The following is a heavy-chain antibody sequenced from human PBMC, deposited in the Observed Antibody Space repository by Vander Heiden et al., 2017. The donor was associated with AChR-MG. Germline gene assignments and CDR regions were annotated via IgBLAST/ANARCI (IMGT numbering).Heavy chain of an antibody. J-gene: IGHJ6*02. CDR2: INPSGGST. CDR1: GYTFTSYY. D-gene: IGHD4-17*01. Sequence: QVQLVQSGAEVKKPGASVKVSCKAPGYTFTSYYMHWVRQAPGQGLEWMGIINPSGGSTSYAQKFQGRVTMTRDTSTSTVYMELSSLRSEDTAVYYCARDSYGGNSGYYYGMDVWGQGTTVTVSS. V-gene: IGHV1-46*01. CDR3: ARDSYGGNSGYYYGMDV.